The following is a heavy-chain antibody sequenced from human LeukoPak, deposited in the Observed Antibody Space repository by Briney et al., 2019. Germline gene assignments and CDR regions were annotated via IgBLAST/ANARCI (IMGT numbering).Heavy chain of an antibody. J-gene: IGHJ4*02. V-gene: IGHV4-59*08. CDR1: GGSISSYY. Sequence: PSETLSLTCTVSGGSISSYYWSWIRQPPGKGLEWIGYIYYSGSTNYNPSLKSRVTISVDTSKNQFSLKLSSVTAADTAVYYCARGVEETGTTLGFDYWGQGTLVTVSS. CDR2: IYYSGST. CDR3: ARGVEETGTTLGFDY. D-gene: IGHD1-1*01.